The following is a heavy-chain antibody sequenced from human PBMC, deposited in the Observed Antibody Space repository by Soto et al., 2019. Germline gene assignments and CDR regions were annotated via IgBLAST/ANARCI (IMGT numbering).Heavy chain of an antibody. Sequence: RSLTCAVSGYSISSGYYLGWIRQPPGKGLEWIGSIYHSGSTYYNPSLKSRVTISVDTSKNQFSLKLRSVTAADTAVYYCARAHRVYDVWSGYYTGPPDYWGQGTLVTVSS. V-gene: IGHV4-38-2*01. CDR3: ARAHRVYDVWSGYYTGPPDY. D-gene: IGHD3-3*01. CDR1: GYSISSGYY. CDR2: IYHSGST. J-gene: IGHJ4*02.